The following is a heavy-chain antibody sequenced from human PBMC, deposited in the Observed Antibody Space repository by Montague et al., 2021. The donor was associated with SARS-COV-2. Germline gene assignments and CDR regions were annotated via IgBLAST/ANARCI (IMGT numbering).Heavy chain of an antibody. Sequence: SETLSLTCAVYGGSFSGYYWSWIRQPPGKGLKWIGEINHSGSTNYNPSLKSRVTISVDTSKNQFSLKLSSVTAADTAVYYCTREGYQVLWSDYYYYGMDVWGQGTTVTVSS. CDR2: INHSGST. CDR3: TREGYQVLWSDYYYYGMDV. D-gene: IGHD2-2*01. J-gene: IGHJ6*02. CDR1: GGSFSGYY. V-gene: IGHV4-34*01.